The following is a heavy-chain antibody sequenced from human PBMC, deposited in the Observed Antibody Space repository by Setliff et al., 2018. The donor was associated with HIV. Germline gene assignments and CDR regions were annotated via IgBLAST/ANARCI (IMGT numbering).Heavy chain of an antibody. CDR1: GGNFNSYT. D-gene: IGHD7-27*01. CDR2: IIPLLGIT. J-gene: IGHJ3*02. CDR3: ARGGSDWGAFDI. Sequence: GASVKVSSKASGGNFNSYTISWVRQAPGQGLEWMGDIIPLLGITNYAQKFQGRVTITADQSTSTVYMELSSLRSEDTAVYYCARGGSDWGAFDIWGQGTMVTVSS. V-gene: IGHV1-69*10.